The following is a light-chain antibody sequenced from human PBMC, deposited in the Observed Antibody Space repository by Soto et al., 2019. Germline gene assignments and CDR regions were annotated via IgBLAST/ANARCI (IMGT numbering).Light chain of an antibody. J-gene: IGKJ4*01. CDR3: AQGLATPFT. CDR2: LGS. CDR1: QXLLHSNGYNY. V-gene: IGKV2-28*01. Sequence: EIVLTQSPLSLPVTPGEPASISCRSSQXLLHSNGYNYLNWYLQKPGQSPQLLIYLGSNRASGVPDRFSGSGSGTDFTLTINRVEAEDVGLYFCAQGLATPFTFGGGTKVDIK.